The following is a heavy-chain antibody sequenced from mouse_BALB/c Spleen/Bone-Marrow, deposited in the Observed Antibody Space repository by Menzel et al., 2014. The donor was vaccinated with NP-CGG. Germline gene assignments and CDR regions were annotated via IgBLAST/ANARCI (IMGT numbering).Heavy chain of an antibody. CDR3: AREGWLLRFDY. J-gene: IGHJ2*01. D-gene: IGHD2-3*01. CDR2: INPYNDVT. Sequence: VQLQQSGPELVKPGTSVKMSCKASGYIFTSYVMDWVKQKPGQGLEWIGYINPYNDVTNYNKKFKGKATLTSDKSSSTAYMEVSSLTSEDSAVYYCAREGWLLRFDYWGQGTTLTVSS. CDR1: GYIFTSYV. V-gene: IGHV1-14*01.